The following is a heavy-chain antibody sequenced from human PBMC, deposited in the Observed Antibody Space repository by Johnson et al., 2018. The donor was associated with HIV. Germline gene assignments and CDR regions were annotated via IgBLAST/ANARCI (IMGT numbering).Heavy chain of an antibody. CDR3: AIVAAGSSGYYRDAFDI. J-gene: IGHJ3*02. D-gene: IGHD3-22*01. CDR2: IGSAGDT. Sequence: VQLVESGGGLVQPGGSLTLSCAASGFTFSSYDMHWVRQPTGKGLEWVSAIGSAGDTYYPDSVKGRFTISRENAKNSLYLEMNSLRAGDTAVYYCAIVAAGSSGYYRDAFDIWGQGTLVTVSS. V-gene: IGHV3-13*01. CDR1: GFTFSSYD.